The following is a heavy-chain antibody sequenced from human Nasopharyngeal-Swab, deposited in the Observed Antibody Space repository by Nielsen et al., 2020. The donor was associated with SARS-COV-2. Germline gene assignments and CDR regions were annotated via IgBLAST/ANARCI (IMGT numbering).Heavy chain of an antibody. V-gene: IGHV3-33*01. CDR2: IWYDGSNK. CDR1: GFTFSSYG. Sequence: GESLKISCAASGFTFSSYGMHWVRQAPGKGLEWVAVIWYDGSNKCYADSVKGRFTISRDNSKNTLYLQMNSLRAEDTAVYYCASSGELEAAVGYWGQGTLVTVSS. CDR3: ASSGELEAAVGY. J-gene: IGHJ4*02. D-gene: IGHD3-10*01.